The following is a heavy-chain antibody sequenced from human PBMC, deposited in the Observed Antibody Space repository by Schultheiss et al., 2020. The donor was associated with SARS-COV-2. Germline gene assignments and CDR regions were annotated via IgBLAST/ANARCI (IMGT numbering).Heavy chain of an antibody. V-gene: IGHV3-66*01. CDR2: IYSGGST. CDR3: AREGRGSSGYDY. CDR1: GFTFSDYY. D-gene: IGHD3-22*01. Sequence: ESLKISCAASGFTFSDYYMSWIRQAPGKGLEWVSVIYSGGSTYYADSVKGRFTISRDNSKNTLYLQMNSLRAEDTAVYYCAREGRGSSGYDYWGQGTLVTVSS. J-gene: IGHJ4*02.